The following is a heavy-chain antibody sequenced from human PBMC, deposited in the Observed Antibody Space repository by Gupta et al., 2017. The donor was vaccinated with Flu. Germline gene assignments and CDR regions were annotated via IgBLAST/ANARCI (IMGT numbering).Heavy chain of an antibody. J-gene: IGHJ4*02. Sequence: WVRQAPGKGLEWVANINQDGSEKFYLDSVKGRCTISRDNAKNSLFLERNNVRVEDKAVYFCARDRHRGSRYCYSNSHFDYWGQGYLVTVSS. D-gene: IGHD2-21*01. CDR2: INQDGSEK. V-gene: IGHV3-7*01. CDR3: ARDRHRGSRYCYSNSHFDY.